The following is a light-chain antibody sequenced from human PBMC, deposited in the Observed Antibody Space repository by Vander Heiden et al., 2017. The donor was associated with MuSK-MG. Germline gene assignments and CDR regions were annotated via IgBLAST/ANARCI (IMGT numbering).Light chain of an antibody. CDR2: GGS. CDR3: QQNGSEPYT. Sequence: EIVLTQSPGTLSLSPGERATLPGRARQSVSSNYLAWYQQKPGQAPRLLIYGGSNRATGIPDRFRGSGSGTDYTLTINRLEPEDFAVYYCQQNGSEPYTFGQGTKLEIK. CDR1: QSVSSNY. J-gene: IGKJ2*01. V-gene: IGKV3-20*01.